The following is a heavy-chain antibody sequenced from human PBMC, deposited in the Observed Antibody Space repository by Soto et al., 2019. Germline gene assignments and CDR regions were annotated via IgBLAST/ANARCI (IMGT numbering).Heavy chain of an antibody. CDR2: GSHSGST. J-gene: IGHJ4*02. D-gene: IGHD5-18*01. CDR1: GGSLSGYY. V-gene: IGHV4-34*01. Sequence: SETLSLTCTVHGGSLSGYYWTRVRQSPGKRLEWIGEGSHSGSTNYNPSLQSRVSISVDTSKNQFSLKLSSVTAADTAVYYCERHLRLDGYSYYFDYWGRGTLVTVSS. CDR3: ERHLRLDGYSYYFDY.